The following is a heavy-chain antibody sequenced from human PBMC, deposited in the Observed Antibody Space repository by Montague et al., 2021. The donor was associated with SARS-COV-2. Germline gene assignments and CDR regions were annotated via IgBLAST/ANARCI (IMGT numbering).Heavy chain of an antibody. CDR2: INQGGAP. CDR3: ARGRPVQGSFRHFDSISSGALDI. J-gene: IGHJ3*02. Sequence: SETLSLTCAVSRGSFSNYYWTWIRQSPGKGLEWIGEINQGGAPNYTPSLKSRVTISLDTSKKQISLTLNSVTVADTAVFFCARGRPVQGSFRHFDSISSGALDIWAQGSLVIVS. CDR1: RGSFSNYY. D-gene: IGHD3-9*01. V-gene: IGHV4-34*01.